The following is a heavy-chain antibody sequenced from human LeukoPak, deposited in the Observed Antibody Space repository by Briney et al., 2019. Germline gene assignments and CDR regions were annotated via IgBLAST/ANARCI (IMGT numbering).Heavy chain of an antibody. V-gene: IGHV3-53*01. CDR1: GFTVSSNY. CDR2: IYSGGTT. Sequence: GGSRRLACAASGFTVSSNYMSWVRQAPGKGLEWVSTIYSGGTTLHADSVEGRFTISRDNSKNTLYLQMNSLRAEDTAVYYCARDSSLHYFDYWGQGPLVTVSS. J-gene: IGHJ4*02. CDR3: ARDSSLHYFDY. D-gene: IGHD2-2*01.